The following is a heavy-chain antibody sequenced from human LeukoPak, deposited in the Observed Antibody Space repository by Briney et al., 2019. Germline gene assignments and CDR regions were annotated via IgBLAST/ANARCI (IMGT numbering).Heavy chain of an antibody. CDR3: ARDQGLIDPPPYGLDV. V-gene: IGHV1-69*04. Sequence: SVKVSCKASGGTFSSYAISWVRQAPGQGLEWMGRIIPILGIANYAQKFQGRVTITADKSTSTAYIELSSLSSEDTAVYYCARDQGLIDPPPYGLDVWGQGTTVTVSS. CDR1: GGTFSSYA. CDR2: IIPILGIA. D-gene: IGHD3-16*01. J-gene: IGHJ6*02.